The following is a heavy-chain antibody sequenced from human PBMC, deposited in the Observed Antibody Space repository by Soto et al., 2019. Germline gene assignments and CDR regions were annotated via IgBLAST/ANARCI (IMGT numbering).Heavy chain of an antibody. CDR2: IDPSDSYT. CDR3: ARQIAEDYYYYGMDV. J-gene: IGHJ6*02. Sequence: GESLKISCKGSGYSFTSYWISWVRQMAGKGLEWMGRIDPSDSYTNYSPSFQGHVTISADKSISTAYLQWSSLKASDTAMYYCARQIAEDYYYYGMDVWGQGTTVTVSS. D-gene: IGHD6-13*01. V-gene: IGHV5-10-1*01. CDR1: GYSFTSYW.